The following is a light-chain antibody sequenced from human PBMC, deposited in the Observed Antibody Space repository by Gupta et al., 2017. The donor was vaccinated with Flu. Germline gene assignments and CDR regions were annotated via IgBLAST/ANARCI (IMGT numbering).Light chain of an antibody. Sequence: DIQMTQSPSSLSASVGDRVTITCRASQSISSYLNWYQQKPGKAPKLLIYAASSVQSGVPSRFSGSASATDFTLTISMLPPEDFATYCSQRLDSTPTTFGQGTRLEMK. J-gene: IGKJ5*01. CDR1: QSISSY. V-gene: IGKV1-39*01. CDR3: QRLDSTPTT. CDR2: AAS.